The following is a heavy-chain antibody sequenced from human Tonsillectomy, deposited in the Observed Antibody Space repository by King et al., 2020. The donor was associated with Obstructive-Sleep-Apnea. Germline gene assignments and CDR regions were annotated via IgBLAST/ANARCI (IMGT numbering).Heavy chain of an antibody. V-gene: IGHV3-7*03. D-gene: IGHD5-18*01. CDR3: ARDKVGYCFGMDV. J-gene: IGHJ6*02. Sequence: VQLVESGGGLVQPGGSLRLSCAASGFTFSSYWMSWVRQAPGKGLEWVANIKQDGSEKYYVESVKGRFTISRDNAKNSLYLQMNSLRAEDTAVYYCARDKVGYCFGMDVWGQGTTVTVSS. CDR1: GFTFSSYW. CDR2: IKQDGSEK.